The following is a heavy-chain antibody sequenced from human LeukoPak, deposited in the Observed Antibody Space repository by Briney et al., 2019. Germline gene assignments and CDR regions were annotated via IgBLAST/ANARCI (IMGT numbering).Heavy chain of an antibody. CDR1: GVTFDDYA. V-gene: IGHV3-9*01. CDR2: ISWNSGSI. D-gene: IGHD4-17*01. J-gene: IGHJ3*02. Sequence: GGSLRLSCAASGVTFDDYAMHWVRQAPGKGLEWVSGISWNSGSIGYADSVKGRFTISRDNAKNSLYLQMNSLRAEDTALYYCAKDIDDYGDYGDAFDIWGQGTMVTVSS. CDR3: AKDIDDYGDYGDAFDI.